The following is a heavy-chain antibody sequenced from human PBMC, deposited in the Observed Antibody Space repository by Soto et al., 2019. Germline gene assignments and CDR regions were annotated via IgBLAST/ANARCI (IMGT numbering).Heavy chain of an antibody. CDR2: IQSGGTT. J-gene: IGHJ6*04. D-gene: IGHD2-15*01. CDR1: GFTVSSKY. CDR3: ARDDVLCDGGRCYGIPLDV. V-gene: IGHV3-66*01. Sequence: EVQLVESGGGLVQPGGSLRLSCAASGFTVSSKYMTWVRQAPGKGLEWVSLIQSGGTTYYADSVKGRFTISRDTSENTLHLQMGSLRGEDTAVYYCARDDVLCDGGRCYGIPLDVWGKGNTDTVSS.